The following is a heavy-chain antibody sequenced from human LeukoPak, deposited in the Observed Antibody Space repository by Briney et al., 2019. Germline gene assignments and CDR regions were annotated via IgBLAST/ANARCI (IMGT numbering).Heavy chain of an antibody. Sequence: GASVKVSCKASGGSFSMYAISWMRQAPGQGLEWMGGIITIFGTTDYAQKFQGRVTINADKSTSTAYMELSSLRSDDTAVYYCAIGLNGYFEAFDIWGQGTMVTVSS. J-gene: IGHJ3*02. CDR2: IITIFGTT. D-gene: IGHD2-2*03. CDR3: AIGLNGYFEAFDI. V-gene: IGHV1-69*06. CDR1: GGSFSMYA.